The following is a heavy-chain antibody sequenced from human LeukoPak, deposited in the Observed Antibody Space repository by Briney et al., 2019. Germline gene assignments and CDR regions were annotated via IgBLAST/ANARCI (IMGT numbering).Heavy chain of an antibody. CDR2: ISPSGRHT. V-gene: IGHV3-21*05. D-gene: IGHD6-13*01. CDR1: GFTFSSYW. CDR3: ARQPSSQNFDY. Sequence: GGSLRLSCAASGFTFSSYWMSWVRQAPGKGLEWVSYISPSGRHTNYADSVKGRFTISRDNAKNSLYLQMNSLRAEDTAVYYCARQPSSQNFDYWGQGALVTVSS. J-gene: IGHJ4*02.